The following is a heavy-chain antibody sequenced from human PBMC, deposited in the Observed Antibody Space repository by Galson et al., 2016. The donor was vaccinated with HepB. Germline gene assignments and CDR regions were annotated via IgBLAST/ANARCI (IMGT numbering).Heavy chain of an antibody. CDR3: ARRIIASHHIPFDY. CDR1: GFSLTTGGVG. J-gene: IGHJ4*02. V-gene: IGHV2-5*02. CDR2: IYWDDDK. Sequence: PALVKPTQTLTLTCTFSGFSLTTGGVGVGWIRQPPGKALEWLALIYWDDDKRYSPPLKTRLTITKDTSKNQVVLTMTNMDPVDTATYFCARRIIASHHIPFDYWGQGTLVTVSS. D-gene: IGHD3-16*02.